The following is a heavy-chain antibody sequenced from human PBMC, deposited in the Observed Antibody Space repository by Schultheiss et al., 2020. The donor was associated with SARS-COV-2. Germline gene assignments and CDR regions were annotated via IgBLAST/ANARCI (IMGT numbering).Heavy chain of an antibody. CDR1: GGSISSSSYY. J-gene: IGHJ4*02. CDR2: IYYSGST. V-gene: IGHV4-39*01. D-gene: IGHD3-16*01. CDR3: ASVPLTRGGVYYFDY. Sequence: SETLSLTCTVSGGSISSSSYYWGWIRQPPGKGLEWIGSIYYSGSTYYNPSLKSRVTISVDTSKNQFSLKLSSVTAADTAVYYCASVPLTRGGVYYFDYWGQGTLVTVS.